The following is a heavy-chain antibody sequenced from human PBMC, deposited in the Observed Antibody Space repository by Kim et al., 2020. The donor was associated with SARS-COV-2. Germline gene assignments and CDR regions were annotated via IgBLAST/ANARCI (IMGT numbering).Heavy chain of an antibody. CDR2: ISAYNGNT. Sequence: ASVKVSCKASGYTFTSYGISWVRQAPGQGLEWMGWISAYNGNTNYAQKLQGKVTMTTDTPTSTAYMELGSLRSDDTAEYYVARDRGGFGAAPEKGAHYCYYDGMDVWGRGSTVTDSS. D-gene: IGHD2-15*01. CDR3: ARDRGGFGAAPEKGAHYCYYDGMDV. J-gene: IGHJ6*02. CDR1: GYTFTSYG. V-gene: IGHV1-18*01.